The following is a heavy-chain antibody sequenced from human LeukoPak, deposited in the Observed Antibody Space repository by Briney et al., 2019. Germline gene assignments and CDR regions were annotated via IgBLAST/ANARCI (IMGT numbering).Heavy chain of an antibody. V-gene: IGHV3-30*02. CDR1: GFTFTNYG. CDR2: IQYDGGNK. CDR3: ASLRYCSSTSCYDANWFDP. Sequence: PGGSLRLSCTASGFTFTNYGIHWVRQAPGKGLEGVAFIQYDGGNKYYADSVRGRFTISRDNAKNSLYLQMNSLRAEDTAVYYCASLRYCSSTSCYDANWFDPWGQGTLVTVSS. J-gene: IGHJ5*02. D-gene: IGHD2-2*01.